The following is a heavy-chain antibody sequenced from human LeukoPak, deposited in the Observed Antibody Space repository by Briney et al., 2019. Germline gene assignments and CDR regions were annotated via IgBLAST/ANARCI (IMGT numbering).Heavy chain of an antibody. J-gene: IGHJ4*02. D-gene: IGHD6-13*01. CDR2: INPNSGGT. V-gene: IGHV1-2*02. CDR1: GYTFTGYY. Sequence: GASVKVSCKASGYTFTGYYMHWVRQAPGQGLEWMGWINPNSGGTNYAQKFQGRVTMTRDTSISTAYMELSRLRSDDTAVYYCASGEEYSSSWPEPFDYWGQGTLVTVSS. CDR3: ASGEEYSSSWPEPFDY.